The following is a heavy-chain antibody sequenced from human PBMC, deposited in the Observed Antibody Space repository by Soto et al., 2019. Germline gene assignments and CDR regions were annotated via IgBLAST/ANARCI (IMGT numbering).Heavy chain of an antibody. D-gene: IGHD5-18*01. J-gene: IGHJ4*02. CDR2: ISWNSGSI. CDR1: GFTFSSYA. CDR3: AKGYWVDTAMVTHFDY. Sequence: EVQLLESGGGLVQPGGSLRLSCAASGFTFSSYAMHWVRQAPGKGLEWVSGISWNSGSIGYADSVKGRFTISRDNAKNSLYLQMNSLRAEDTALYYCAKGYWVDTAMVTHFDYWGQGTLVTVSS. V-gene: IGHV3-9*01.